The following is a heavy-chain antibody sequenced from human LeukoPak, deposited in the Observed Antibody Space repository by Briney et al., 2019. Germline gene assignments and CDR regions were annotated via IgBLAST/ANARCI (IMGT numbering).Heavy chain of an antibody. CDR2: IYHSGST. J-gene: IGHJ4*02. CDR3: ARGFEAGDLEPGY. V-gene: IGHV4-30-2*01. D-gene: IGHD7-27*01. Sequence: TTSETLSLTCTVSGGSISSGGYYWSWIRQPPGKGLEWIGYIYHSGSTYYNPSLKSRVTISVDTSKNQFSLKLSSVTAADTAVYYCARGFEAGDLEPGYWGQGTLVTVSS. CDR1: GGSISSGGYY.